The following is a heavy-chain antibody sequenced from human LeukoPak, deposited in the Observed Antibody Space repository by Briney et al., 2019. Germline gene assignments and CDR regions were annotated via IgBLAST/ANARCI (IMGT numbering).Heavy chain of an antibody. D-gene: IGHD3-16*01. V-gene: IGHV4-59*01. J-gene: IGHJ4*02. CDR3: ARLSGGFDY. Sequence: PSETLSLTCTVSGGSTSSYYWSWIRQPPGKGLEWIGYIYYSGSTNYNPSLKSRVTISVDTSKNQFSLKLSSVTAADTAVYYCARLSGGFDYWGQGTLVTVSS. CDR1: GGSTSSYY. CDR2: IYYSGST.